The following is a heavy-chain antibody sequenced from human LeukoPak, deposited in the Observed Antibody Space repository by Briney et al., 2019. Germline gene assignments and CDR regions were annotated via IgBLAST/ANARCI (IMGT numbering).Heavy chain of an antibody. CDR2: IDPSDSYT. CDR1: GYSLTSYW. J-gene: IGHJ6*02. Sequence: GESLEISCKGSGYSLTSYWISWVCQMPGKGLEWMGRIDPSDSYTNYSPSFQGHVTISADKSISTAYLQWSSLKASDTAMYYCASPGRVIAYCGGDCHYGMDVWGQGTTVTVSS. CDR3: ASPGRVIAYCGGDCHYGMDV. V-gene: IGHV5-10-1*01. D-gene: IGHD2-21*02.